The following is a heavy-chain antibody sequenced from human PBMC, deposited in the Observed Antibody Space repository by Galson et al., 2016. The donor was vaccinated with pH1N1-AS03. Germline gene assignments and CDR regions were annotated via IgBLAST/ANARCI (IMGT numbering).Heavy chain of an antibody. CDR3: ARIKGGGNSDGFDI. D-gene: IGHD4-23*01. CDR1: GFTSRSYW. J-gene: IGHJ3*02. CDR2: IKQDGSED. Sequence: SLRLSCAAPGFTSRSYWMTWVRQAPGKGLEWVANIKQDGSEDYSLDSVKGRFTISRDNVENSVYLQLNSLKVEGTAMYYCARIKGGGNSDGFDIWGLGTKVIVSS. V-gene: IGHV3-7*01.